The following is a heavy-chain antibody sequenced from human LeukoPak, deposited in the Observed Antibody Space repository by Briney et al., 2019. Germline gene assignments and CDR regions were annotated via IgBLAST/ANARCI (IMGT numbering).Heavy chain of an antibody. J-gene: IGHJ6*02. CDR1: GITFDDYA. CDR2: ISWNSGSI. D-gene: IGHD6-13*01. V-gene: IGHV3-9*01. CDR3: ARDGVAAADLYYYYYGMDV. Sequence: PGRSLRLSCAASGITFDDYAMHWVRQAPGKGLEWVSGISWNSGSIGYADSVKGRFTISRDNAKNSLYLQMNSLRAEDTAVYYCARDGVAAADLYYYYYGMDVWGQGTTVTVSS.